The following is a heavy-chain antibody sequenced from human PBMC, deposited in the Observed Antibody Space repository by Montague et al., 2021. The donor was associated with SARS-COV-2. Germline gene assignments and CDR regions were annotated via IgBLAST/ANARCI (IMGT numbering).Heavy chain of an antibody. D-gene: IGHD3-9*01. CDR3: ARHVSACLTHFHH. CDR1: DGSFSDYS. Sequence: SETLSLTCAVYDGSFSDYSWTWIRQPPGKGLEWIGEINHRGSTNYNPSLKSRVTISVDTSKNQFSLNLSSVTAADTAVYYCARHVSACLTHFHHWGQGSLVTVSS. J-gene: IGHJ1*01. V-gene: IGHV4-34*01. CDR2: INHRGST.